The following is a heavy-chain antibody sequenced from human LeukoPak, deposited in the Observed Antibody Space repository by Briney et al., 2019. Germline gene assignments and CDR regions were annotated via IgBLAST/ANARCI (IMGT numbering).Heavy chain of an antibody. CDR1: GFTFSDHY. J-gene: IGHJ4*02. CDR3: ARGHRGLDY. V-gene: IGHV3-11*01. D-gene: IGHD3-10*01. CDR2: LSNTGSDI. Sequence: GGSLRLSCAVSGFTFSDHYMNWIRQAPGKGLEYISYLSNTGSDISYADSVKGRFSISRDNAKNSLYLQMNSLRAEDTAMYYCARGHRGLDYWGQGTLVTVSS.